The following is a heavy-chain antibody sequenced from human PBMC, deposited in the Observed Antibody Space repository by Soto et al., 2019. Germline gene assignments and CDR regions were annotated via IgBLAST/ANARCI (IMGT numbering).Heavy chain of an antibody. Sequence: SETLSLTCAVYGGSFSGYYWSWIRQPPGKGLEWIGEINHSGSTNYNPSLKSRVTISVDTSKNQFSLKLSSVTAADTAVYYCARATDYSPDYWGQGTLVTVS. D-gene: IGHD4-4*01. V-gene: IGHV4-34*01. CDR1: GGSFSGYY. CDR3: ARATDYSPDY. CDR2: INHSGST. J-gene: IGHJ4*02.